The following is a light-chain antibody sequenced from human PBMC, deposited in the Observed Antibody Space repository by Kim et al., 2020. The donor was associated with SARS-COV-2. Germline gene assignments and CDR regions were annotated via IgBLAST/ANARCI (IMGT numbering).Light chain of an antibody. V-gene: IGLV3-21*04. CDR2: YDS. Sequence: SYELTQPPSVSVAPGKTAIITCGGNNIESKSVHWYQQKPGQAPVVVISYDSDRPSGIPARISGSNSWNTATLTISRVEAGDEADYYCQVWDSISDQGVFGGGTKVTVL. CDR1: NIESKS. CDR3: QVWDSISDQGV. J-gene: IGLJ2*01.